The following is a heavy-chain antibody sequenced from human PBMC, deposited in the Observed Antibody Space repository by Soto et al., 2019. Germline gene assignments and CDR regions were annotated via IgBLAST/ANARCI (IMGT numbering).Heavy chain of an antibody. J-gene: IGHJ5*02. CDR2: VKSKTDGGTA. V-gene: IGHV3-15*01. Sequence: EEQLVESGGGLVKPGGSLRLSCAASGFTFRHTWMTWVRQSPGKGLEWVGRVKSKTDGGTADYAAPVKGRFTISRDDSKDTLYLQMNSLKTEDTGVYYCSTVRGSGSYEFDPWGQGTLVTVSS. CDR3: STVRGSGSYEFDP. CDR1: GFTFRHTW. D-gene: IGHD3-10*01.